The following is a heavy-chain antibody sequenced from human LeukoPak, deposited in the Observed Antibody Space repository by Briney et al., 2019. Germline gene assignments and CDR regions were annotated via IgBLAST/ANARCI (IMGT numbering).Heavy chain of an antibody. J-gene: IGHJ6*02. CDR2: ISYDGSNK. Sequence: GGSLRPSCAASGFTFSSYGMHWVRQAPGKGLEWVAVISYDGSNKYYADSVKGRFTISRDNSKNTLYLQMNSLRAEDTAVYYCARGGVPYYNYGMDVWGQGTTVTVSS. CDR3: ARGGVPYYNYGMDV. CDR1: GFTFSSYG. D-gene: IGHD2-2*01. V-gene: IGHV3-30*03.